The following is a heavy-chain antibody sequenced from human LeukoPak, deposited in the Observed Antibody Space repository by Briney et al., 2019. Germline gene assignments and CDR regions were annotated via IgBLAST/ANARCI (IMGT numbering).Heavy chain of an antibody. J-gene: IGHJ4*02. CDR3: ATPRGYSGYGVFDY. V-gene: IGHV4-34*01. CDR2: INHSGST. Sequence: PSETLSLTCTVSGGSISGYYWSWIRQPPGKGLEWIGEINHSGSTNYNPSLKSRVTISVDTSKNQFSLKLSSVTAADTAVYYCATPRGYSGYGVFDYWGQGTLVTVSS. D-gene: IGHD5-12*01. CDR1: GGSISGYY.